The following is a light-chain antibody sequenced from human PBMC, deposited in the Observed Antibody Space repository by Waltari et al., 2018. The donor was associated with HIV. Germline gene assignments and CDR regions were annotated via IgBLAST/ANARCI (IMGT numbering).Light chain of an antibody. CDR1: SSDVGGYNY. J-gene: IGLJ1*01. Sequence: QSALTQTRSVSGSPGQSVTIPCTGTSSDVGGYNYVSCYQQHPGKAPKLIIYDVTKRPSGVPDRFTGSKSGDTASLTMSGLQAEDEADYYCCSYAGSKTYVFGTGTKVTVL. V-gene: IGLV2-11*01. CDR3: CSYAGSKTYV. CDR2: DVT.